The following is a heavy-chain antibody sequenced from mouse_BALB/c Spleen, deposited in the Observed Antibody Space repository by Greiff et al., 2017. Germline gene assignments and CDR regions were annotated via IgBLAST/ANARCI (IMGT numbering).Heavy chain of an antibody. CDR3: ARDPYGNYYFDY. J-gene: IGHJ2*01. CDR2: ISDGGSYT. D-gene: IGHD2-1*01. V-gene: IGHV5-4*02. CDR1: GFTFSDYY. Sequence: DVKLVESGGGLVKPGGSLKLSCAASGFTFSDYYMYWVRQTPEKRLEWVATISDGGSYTYYPDSVKGRFTISRDNAKNNLYLQMSSLKSEDTAMYYCARDPYGNYYFDYWGQGTTLTVSS.